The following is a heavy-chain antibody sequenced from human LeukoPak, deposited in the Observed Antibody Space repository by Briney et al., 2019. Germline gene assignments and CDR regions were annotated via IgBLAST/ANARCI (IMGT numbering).Heavy chain of an antibody. V-gene: IGHV3-53*05. CDR2: LYTGGDT. J-gene: IGHJ4*02. Sequence: GGSLRLSCAVSGFTVSAHYMSWVRQAPGKGLECVSFLYTGGDTYYADSVKGRFTISRDNSKNTLYLQINSLRVEDTAVYYCAKQGSSGWYGDYWGQGTLVTVSS. CDR3: AKQGSSGWYGDY. D-gene: IGHD6-19*01. CDR1: GFTVSAHY.